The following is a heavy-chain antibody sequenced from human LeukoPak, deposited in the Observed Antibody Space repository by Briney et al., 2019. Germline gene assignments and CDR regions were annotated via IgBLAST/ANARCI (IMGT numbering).Heavy chain of an antibody. D-gene: IGHD6-19*01. V-gene: IGHV3-20*04. J-gene: IGHJ4*02. CDR3: ARVSDISVAAYFDY. Sequence: GGSLRLSCAASGFTFSNAWMSWVRQAPGKGLEWVSTINWNGGSTGYADSVKGRFTISRDNAKNSLYLQMNSLRAEDTALYYCARVSDISVAAYFDYWGQGTLVTVSS. CDR1: GFTFSNAW. CDR2: INWNGGST.